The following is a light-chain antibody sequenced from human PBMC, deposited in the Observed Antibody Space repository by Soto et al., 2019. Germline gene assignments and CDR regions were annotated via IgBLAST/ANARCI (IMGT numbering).Light chain of an antibody. CDR1: QSVSSN. Sequence: EIVMTQSPATLSVSPGERATLSCRASQSVSSNLAWYQQKPGQAPRLLIYGASTRATGIPARFSGSGSGTEFTLTISSLKSEDVAVYYCQQYNNWGTFGQGTKVEIK. CDR3: QQYNNWGT. V-gene: IGKV3-15*01. J-gene: IGKJ1*01. CDR2: GAS.